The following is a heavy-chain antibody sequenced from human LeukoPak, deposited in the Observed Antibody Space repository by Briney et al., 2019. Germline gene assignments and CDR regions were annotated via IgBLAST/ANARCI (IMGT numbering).Heavy chain of an antibody. J-gene: IGHJ4*02. CDR2: ISSSSSTI. D-gene: IGHD3-16*01. CDR3: ARGRFTFGGVFDY. Sequence: VGSLRLSCAASGFTFSSYSMNWVRQAPGKGLEWVSYISSSSSTIYYADSVKGRFTISRDNAKNSLYLQMNSQRAEDTAVYYCARGRFTFGGVFDYWGQGTLVTVSS. CDR1: GFTFSSYS. V-gene: IGHV3-48*01.